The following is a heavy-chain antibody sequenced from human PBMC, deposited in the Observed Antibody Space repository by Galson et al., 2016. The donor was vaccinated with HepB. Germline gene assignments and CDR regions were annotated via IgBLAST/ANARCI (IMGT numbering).Heavy chain of an antibody. J-gene: IGHJ4*02. CDR3: ASVRVGCSQTICYIDD. CDR2: NYSGTT. D-gene: IGHD6-19*01. V-gene: IGHV4-4*02. Sequence: SLRLSCAASGFTFSSYGTHWVRQAPGKGLEWIGENYSGTTNYNPSLKSRVNISLDKSRNHFSLSLNSVTAADTAVYYCASVRVGCSQTICYIDDWGQGTLVTVSS. CDR1: GFTFSSYG.